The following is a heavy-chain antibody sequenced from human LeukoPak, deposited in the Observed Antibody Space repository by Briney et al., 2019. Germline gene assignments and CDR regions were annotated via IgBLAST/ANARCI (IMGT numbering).Heavy chain of an antibody. V-gene: IGHV3-30*02. Sequence: PGGSLRLSCAASGFTFSSFGMHWVRQAPGKWLEWVSHIPYDESNKYYADSVKGRFTISRDTSKNTLFLQMNSLRVEDTAVYYCAIDNPVLDSWGQGTLVTVSS. CDR3: AIDNPVLDS. CDR1: GFTFSSFG. J-gene: IGHJ4*02. CDR2: IPYDESNK.